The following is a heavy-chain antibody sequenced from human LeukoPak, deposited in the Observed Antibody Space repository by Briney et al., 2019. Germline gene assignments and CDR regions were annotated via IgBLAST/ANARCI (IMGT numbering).Heavy chain of an antibody. D-gene: IGHD2-21*01. V-gene: IGHV4-31*03. CDR2: IYYSGST. CDR1: GGSISSGGYY. J-gene: IGHJ4*02. CDR3: ARSVPVYGDYDY. Sequence: SETLSLTCTVSGGSISSGGYYWSWIRLHPGKGLEWIGYIYYSGSTYYNPSLKSRVTISVDTSKNQFSLKLSSVTAADTAVYYCARSVPVYGDYDYWGQGTLVTVSP.